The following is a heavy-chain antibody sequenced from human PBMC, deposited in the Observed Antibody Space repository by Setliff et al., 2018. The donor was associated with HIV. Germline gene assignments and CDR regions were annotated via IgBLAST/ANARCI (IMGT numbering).Heavy chain of an antibody. CDR1: GGSLSGYY. V-gene: IGHV4-34*01. D-gene: IGHD3-16*01. J-gene: IGHJ4*02. CDR2: INHSGST. CDR3: AIFQQRPWGGLDY. Sequence: LSLTCAVYGGSLSGYYWSWIRQPPGKGLEWFGEINHSGSTNYNPSLKSRVTISVDTSKNQFSLKLSSATAADTAVYYCAIFQQRPWGGLDYWGQGTLVTAPQ.